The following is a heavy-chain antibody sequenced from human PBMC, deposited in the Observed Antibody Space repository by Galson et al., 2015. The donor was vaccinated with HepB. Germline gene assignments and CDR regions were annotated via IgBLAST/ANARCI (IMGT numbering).Heavy chain of an antibody. CDR2: IKQDESKK. V-gene: IGHV3-7*01. D-gene: IGHD2-8*02. J-gene: IGHJ4*02. CDR3: VRDRGPWESTGWHLFSY. Sequence: SLRLSCAASGFTFSSYWMSWVRQAPGKGLEWVANIKQDESKKYYVESVKSRFTISRDNAKNSLFLQMNSLRVEDTAVYYCVRDRGPWESTGWHLFSYWGQGTLVTASS. CDR1: GFTFSSYW.